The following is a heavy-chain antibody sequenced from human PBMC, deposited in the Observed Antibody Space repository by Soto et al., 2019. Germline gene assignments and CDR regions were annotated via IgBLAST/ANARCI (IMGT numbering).Heavy chain of an antibody. V-gene: IGHV3-30-3*01. Sequence: PGGSLRLSCAASGFTFSSYAMHWVRQAPGKGLEWVAVISYDGSNKYYADSVKGRFTISRDNSKNTLYLQMNSLRAEDTAVYYCVRNHIAAAGTYDYWGQGTLVTVSS. CDR1: GFTFSSYA. CDR2: ISYDGSNK. J-gene: IGHJ4*02. D-gene: IGHD6-13*01. CDR3: VRNHIAAAGTYDY.